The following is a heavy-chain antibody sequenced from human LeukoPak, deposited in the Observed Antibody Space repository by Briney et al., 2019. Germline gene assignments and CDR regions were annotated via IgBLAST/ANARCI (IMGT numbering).Heavy chain of an antibody. CDR3: ARADSSGRKAHWFDT. CDR2: IYYSGST. V-gene: IGHV4-39*07. Sequence: PSETLSLTCTVSGGSISSSSYYWGWIRQPPGKGLEWIGSIYYSGSTYYNPSLKRLVTIAVDTSKNQFSLKLTSVTAADTAVYYCARADSSGRKAHWFDTWGQGTLVTVSS. J-gene: IGHJ5*02. D-gene: IGHD6-19*01. CDR1: GGSISSSSYY.